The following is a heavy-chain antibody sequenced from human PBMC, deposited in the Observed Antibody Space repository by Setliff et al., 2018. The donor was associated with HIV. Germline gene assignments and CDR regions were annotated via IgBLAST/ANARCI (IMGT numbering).Heavy chain of an antibody. CDR1: GFIFSNYA. V-gene: IGHV3-23*01. Sequence: GGSLRLSCAASGFIFSNYAMTWVRQAPGKGLEWVSSLSGSGGSTYYADSVKGRFTISRDNAKNPLYLQMDSLRVEDTAVYYCARPFDQWGQGALVTVSS. J-gene: IGHJ4*02. CDR2: LSGSGGST. CDR3: ARPFDQ.